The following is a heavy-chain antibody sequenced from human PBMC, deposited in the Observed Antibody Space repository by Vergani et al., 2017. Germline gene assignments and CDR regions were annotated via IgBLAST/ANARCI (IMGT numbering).Heavy chain of an antibody. J-gene: IGHJ6*02. CDR2: IIPMLGTV. V-gene: IGHV1-69*01. CDR3: ASPLWFGGYGMDV. Sequence: QVQLVQSGAEVKRPGASVKVSCKSSGGSFGSYGITWVRQAPGQGLEWVGGIIPMLGTVNYAQRFEDRVKITADESTTTAYMELSRLRSEDTAVYYCASPLWFGGYGMDVWGQGTTVTVSS. D-gene: IGHD3-10*01. CDR1: GGSFGSYG.